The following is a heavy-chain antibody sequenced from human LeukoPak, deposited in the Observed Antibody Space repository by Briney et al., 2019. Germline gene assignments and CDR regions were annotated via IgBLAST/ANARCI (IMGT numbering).Heavy chain of an antibody. CDR2: TNRDGSST. Sequence: GGSLRLSCAASGFTFSSYWMHWVRQAPGKGPVWVARTNRDGSSTAYADSEKGRFTISKDSAKNTLYLLMNSLRAEDTAVYYCARDSVEWYIFDYWGQGTLVTVSS. J-gene: IGHJ4*02. CDR3: ARDSVEWYIFDY. CDR1: GFTFSSYW. D-gene: IGHD3-3*01. V-gene: IGHV3-74*01.